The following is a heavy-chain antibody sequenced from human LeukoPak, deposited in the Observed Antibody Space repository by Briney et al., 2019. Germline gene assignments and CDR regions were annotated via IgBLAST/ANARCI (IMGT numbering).Heavy chain of an antibody. CDR2: IKSKTDGGTT. D-gene: IGHD4-17*01. CDR3: TTPIYGYYYGMDV. J-gene: IGHJ6*02. Sequence: PGGSLRLSCAASGFTFSNAWMNWVRQAPGKGLEWVGRIKSKTDGGTTDYAAPVKGRFTISRDDSKNTLYLQMNSLKTEDTAVYYCTTPIYGYYYGMDVWGRGTTVTVSS. CDR1: GFTFSNAW. V-gene: IGHV3-15*01.